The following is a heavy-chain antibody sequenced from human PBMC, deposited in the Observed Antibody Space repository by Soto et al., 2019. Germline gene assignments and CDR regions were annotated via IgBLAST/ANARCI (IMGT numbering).Heavy chain of an antibody. V-gene: IGHV3-30-3*01. J-gene: IGHJ4*02. CDR1: GFSFSDHF. CDR2: ISYDGSNK. CDR3: ARVDY. Sequence: LRLSCAASGFSFSDHFMHWVRQAPGKGLEWVAVISYDGSNKYYADSVKGRFTIPRDNSKNTLYLQMNSLRAEDTAVYYCARVDYWGQGALVTVYS.